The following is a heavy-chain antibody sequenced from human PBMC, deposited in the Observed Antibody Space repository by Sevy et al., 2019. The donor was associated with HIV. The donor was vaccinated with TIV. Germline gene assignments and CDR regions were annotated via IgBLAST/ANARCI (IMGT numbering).Heavy chain of an antibody. CDR2: ISSSSSYI. CDR3: TRDHYGSSWFASRVMDV. Sequence: GGSLRLSCAASGFTFRSYNINWVRQAPGKGLEWVSSISSSSSYIYYADSVRGRFTISRDNAKSSLYLQMNSLRAEDTALYYCTRDHYGSSWFASRVMDVWGQGTTVTVSS. D-gene: IGHD6-13*01. V-gene: IGHV3-21*01. CDR1: GFTFRSYN. J-gene: IGHJ6*02.